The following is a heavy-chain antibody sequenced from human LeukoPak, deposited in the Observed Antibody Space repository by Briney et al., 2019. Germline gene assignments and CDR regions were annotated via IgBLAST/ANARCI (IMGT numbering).Heavy chain of an antibody. V-gene: IGHV4-59*01. CDR3: ASGYCGGACQLGGVDM. D-gene: IGHD2-21*02. CDR2: IYYSGAT. J-gene: IGHJ3*02. CDR1: GGSISSYY. Sequence: SETLSLTCTVSGGSISSYYWSWIRQPPGKGLEWIGYIYYSGATNYNPSLKSRVTISLDTSGNQFSLKLSSVTAADTAVYYCASGYCGGACQLGGVDMWGQGTMVTVSS.